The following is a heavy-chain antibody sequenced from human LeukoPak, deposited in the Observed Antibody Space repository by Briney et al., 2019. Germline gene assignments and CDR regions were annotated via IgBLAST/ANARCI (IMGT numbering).Heavy chain of an antibody. CDR1: GFTFRTSW. V-gene: IGHV3-74*01. D-gene: IGHD6-19*01. J-gene: IGHJ4*02. CDR2: INRDGSST. CDR3: AKGDIAVARTSFNY. Sequence: GGSLRLSCAASGFTFRTSWMHWVRQAPGKGLLWVSFINRDGSSTSYADSVKGRFTISRDNSKNTLYLQMNSLRAEDTAVYYCAKGDIAVARTSFNYWGQGTLVTVSS.